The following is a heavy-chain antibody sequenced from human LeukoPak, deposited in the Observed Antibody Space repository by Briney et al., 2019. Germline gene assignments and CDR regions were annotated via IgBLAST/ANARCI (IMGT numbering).Heavy chain of an antibody. D-gene: IGHD3-10*01. CDR1: GYTFTTYD. V-gene: IGHV1-8*02. CDR3: ARERGFGEKGSNWFDP. CDR2: MNPNSGNT. J-gene: IGHJ5*02. Sequence: ASVKVSCKASGYTFTTYDITWVRQAPGQGLEWMGWMNPNSGNTGYAQKFQGRVTMTRNTSISTAYMELSSLRSEDTAVYYCARERGFGEKGSNWFDPWGQGTLVTVSS.